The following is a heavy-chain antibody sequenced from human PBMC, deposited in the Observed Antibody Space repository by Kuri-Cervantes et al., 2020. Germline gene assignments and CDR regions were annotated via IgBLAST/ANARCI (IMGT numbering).Heavy chain of an antibody. V-gene: IGHV3-74*01. D-gene: IGHD3-10*01. J-gene: IGHJ5*02. CDR2: IKGDGSAT. CDR3: ARDPHYNDPSNGWLYFGFDP. Sequence: GESLKISCAASGFTFSSYEMNWVRQAPGKGLAWVSGIKGDGSATTYADAVKGRFTVSRDIVKSTVYLEMSGLRAEDTAVYYCARDPHYNDPSNGWLYFGFDPWGPGTRVTVSS. CDR1: GFTFSSYE.